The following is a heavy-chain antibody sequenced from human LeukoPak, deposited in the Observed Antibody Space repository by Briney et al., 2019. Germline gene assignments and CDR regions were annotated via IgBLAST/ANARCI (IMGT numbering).Heavy chain of an antibody. V-gene: IGHV3-23*01. Sequence: PGRSLRLSCAASGFMFSNSGMHWVRQAPGKGLEWVSAISGSGGSTYYADSVKGRFTISRDNSKNTLYLQMNSLRAEDTAVYYCAGDHLDAAVGFFDYWGQGTLVTVSS. D-gene: IGHD6-19*01. CDR3: AGDHLDAAVGFFDY. CDR2: ISGSGGST. CDR1: GFMFSNSG. J-gene: IGHJ4*02.